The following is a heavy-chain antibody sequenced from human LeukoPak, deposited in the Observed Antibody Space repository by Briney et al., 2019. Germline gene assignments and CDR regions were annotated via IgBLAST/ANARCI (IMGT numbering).Heavy chain of an antibody. Sequence: GASVKVSCKASGYTFTGYYMHWVRQATGQGLEWMGWMNPNSGNTGYAQKFQGRVTMTRNTSISTAYMELSSLRSEDTAVYYCARAYYDILTGYPTESFDYWGQGTLVTVSS. CDR2: MNPNSGNT. D-gene: IGHD3-9*01. CDR1: GYTFTGYY. J-gene: IGHJ4*02. V-gene: IGHV1-8*02. CDR3: ARAYYDILTGYPTESFDY.